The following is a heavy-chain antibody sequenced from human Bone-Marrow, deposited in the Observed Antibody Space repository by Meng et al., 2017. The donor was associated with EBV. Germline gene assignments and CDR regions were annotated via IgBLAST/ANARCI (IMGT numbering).Heavy chain of an antibody. Sequence: QSTLKEAGPSLVKPTPTLQLTCTFSGFSLSTPGVGVGWIRQPPGEALEWLAVIYWDDDKRYSPSLKSRLTITKDTSKQQVVLTMTNMDPVDTATYYCAHRRDYSYFDYWGQGTLVTVSS. J-gene: IGHJ4*02. CDR3: AHRRDYSYFDY. V-gene: IGHV2-5*02. CDR1: GFSLSTPGVG. CDR2: IYWDDDK. D-gene: IGHD2-21*01.